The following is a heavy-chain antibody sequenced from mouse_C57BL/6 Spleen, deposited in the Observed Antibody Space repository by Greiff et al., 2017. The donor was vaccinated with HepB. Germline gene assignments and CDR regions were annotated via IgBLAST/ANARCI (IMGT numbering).Heavy chain of an antibody. V-gene: IGHV3-6*01. Sequence: EVKLQESGPGLVKPSQSLSLTCSVTGYSITSGYYWNWIRQFPGNKLEWMGYISYDGSNNYNPSLKNRISITRDTSKNQFFLKLNSVTTEDTATYYCARKGIYYDSSLYYFDYWGQGTTLTVSS. CDR3: ARKGIYYDSSLYYFDY. D-gene: IGHD1-1*01. J-gene: IGHJ2*01. CDR1: GYSITSGYY. CDR2: ISYDGSN.